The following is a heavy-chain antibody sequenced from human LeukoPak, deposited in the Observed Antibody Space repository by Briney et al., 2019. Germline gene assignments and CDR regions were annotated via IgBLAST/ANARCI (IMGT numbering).Heavy chain of an antibody. Sequence: SQTLSLTCAISGDSVSSNSVTWNWIRQSPSGGLEWLGRTYYRSTWYNVYAVSVRGRITVNPDTSKNQFSLHLNSVTPEDTAVYYCARRLTQYDCFDPWGQGILVTVSS. CDR3: ARRLTQYDCFDP. D-gene: IGHD2-2*01. J-gene: IGHJ5*02. CDR1: GDSVSSNSVT. V-gene: IGHV6-1*01. CDR2: TYYRSTWYN.